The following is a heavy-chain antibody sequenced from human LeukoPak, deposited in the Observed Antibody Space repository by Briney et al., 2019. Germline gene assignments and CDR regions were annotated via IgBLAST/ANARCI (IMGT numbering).Heavy chain of an antibody. CDR1: GYTFTSYG. D-gene: IGHD3-3*01. CDR3: ARVGTYYDFWSGYFDY. Sequence: ASVKVCCKASGYTFTSYGISWVRQAPGQGLEWMGWISAYNGNTNYAQKLQGRVTMTTDTSTSTAYMELRSLRSDDTAMYYCARVGTYYDFWSGYFDYWGQGTLVTVSS. CDR2: ISAYNGNT. J-gene: IGHJ4*02. V-gene: IGHV1-18*01.